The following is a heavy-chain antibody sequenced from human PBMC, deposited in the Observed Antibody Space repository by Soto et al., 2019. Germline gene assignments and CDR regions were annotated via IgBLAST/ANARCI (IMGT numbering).Heavy chain of an antibody. CDR3: ARQTSIAVAGTGEGAFNI. J-gene: IGHJ3*02. D-gene: IGHD6-19*01. CDR2: IYYSGST. CDR1: GGSISSSSYY. V-gene: IGHV4-39*01. Sequence: QLQLQESGPGLVKPSETLSLTCTVSGGSISSSSYYWGWIRQPPGKGLEWIGSIYYSGSTYYNPSLKSRVTISVDASKNQFSLKRSSVTAADTAVYYCARQTSIAVAGTGEGAFNIWGQGTMVAVSS.